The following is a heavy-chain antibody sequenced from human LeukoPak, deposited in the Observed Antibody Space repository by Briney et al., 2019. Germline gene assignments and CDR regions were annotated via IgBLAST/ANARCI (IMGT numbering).Heavy chain of an antibody. CDR3: ARASRSGAALYY. CDR1: GGSISSSSYY. Sequence: PSETLSLTCTVSGGSISSSSYYWGWIRQPPGKGLEWIGSIYYSGSTYYNPSLKSRVTISVDTSKNQLSLKLSSVTAADTAVYYCARASRSGAALYYWGQGTLVTVSS. V-gene: IGHV4-39*07. CDR2: IYYSGST. D-gene: IGHD6-6*01. J-gene: IGHJ4*02.